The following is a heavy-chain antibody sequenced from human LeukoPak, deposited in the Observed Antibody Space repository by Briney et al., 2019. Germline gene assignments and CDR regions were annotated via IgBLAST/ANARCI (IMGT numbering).Heavy chain of an antibody. Sequence: ASVKVSCKASGYTFTSYAMHWVRQAPGQRLEWMGWINAGNGNTKYSQKFQGRVTITRDTSASTAYMELSSLRSEDTAVYYCARVTPYSSGWATCFDYWGQGTLVTVSS. CDR3: ARVTPYSSGWATCFDY. D-gene: IGHD6-19*01. J-gene: IGHJ4*02. V-gene: IGHV1-3*01. CDR1: GYTFTSYA. CDR2: INAGNGNT.